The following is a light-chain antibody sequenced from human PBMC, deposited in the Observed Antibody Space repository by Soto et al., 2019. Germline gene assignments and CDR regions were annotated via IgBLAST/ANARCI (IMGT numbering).Light chain of an antibody. Sequence: QLVLTQPPSASGTPGQRVTISCSGSSSNIGSNTVNWYQQLPGTAPKLLIYSNNQRPSGVPDRFSGSKSGTSASLAISGLQSEDEADYYCAAWDDSLNGQVFGGGTQLTV. CDR2: SNN. CDR1: SSNIGSNT. V-gene: IGLV1-44*01. CDR3: AAWDDSLNGQV. J-gene: IGLJ3*02.